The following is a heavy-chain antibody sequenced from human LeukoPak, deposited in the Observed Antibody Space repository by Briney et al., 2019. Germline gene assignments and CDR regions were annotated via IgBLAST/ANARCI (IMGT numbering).Heavy chain of an antibody. CDR1: GFTVSNYA. CDR2: IRGSGGNT. CDR3: ARYCSGTCYSGFEY. Sequence: PGGSLRLSCAASGFTVSNYAMSWVRQASGKGLEWVSTIRGSGGNTYYVDSVKGRFTISRDTSKNTLYLQMNSLRAEDTALYYCARYCSGTCYSGFEYWGQGTLVTVSS. D-gene: IGHD2-2*01. J-gene: IGHJ4*02. V-gene: IGHV3-23*01.